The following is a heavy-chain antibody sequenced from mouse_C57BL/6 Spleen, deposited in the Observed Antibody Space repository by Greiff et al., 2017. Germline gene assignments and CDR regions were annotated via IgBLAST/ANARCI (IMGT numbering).Heavy chain of an antibody. D-gene: IGHD1-1*01. CDR2: ISDGGSYT. V-gene: IGHV5-4*01. CDR1: GFTFSSYA. Sequence: EVQVVEPGGGLVKPGGSLKLSCAASGFTFSSYAMSWVRQTPEKRLEWVATISDGGSYTYYPDNVKGRFTISRDNAKNNLYLQMRHLQSEDTAMYYCARGRVPYGSSYSFACWGPGTLVTVSA. CDR3: ARGRVPYGSSYSFAC. J-gene: IGHJ3*01.